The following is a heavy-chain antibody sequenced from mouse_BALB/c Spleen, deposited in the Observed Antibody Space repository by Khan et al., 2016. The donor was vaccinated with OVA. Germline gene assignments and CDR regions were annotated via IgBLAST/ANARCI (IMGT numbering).Heavy chain of an antibody. V-gene: IGHV3-5*02. CDR1: GISITSGNYR. J-gene: IGHJ1*01. CDR2: IDYSGTV. CDR3: ARDYGSLYGYFDV. Sequence: EVQLQESGPGLVKPSQTVSLTCTVTGISITSGNYRWSWIRQFPGNKLEWIGNIDYSGTVTYNLSLTSRTTITRDTSKNQFFLEMNSLTAEDTATYYCARDYGSLYGYFDVWGEGTTVTVSS. D-gene: IGHD1-1*01.